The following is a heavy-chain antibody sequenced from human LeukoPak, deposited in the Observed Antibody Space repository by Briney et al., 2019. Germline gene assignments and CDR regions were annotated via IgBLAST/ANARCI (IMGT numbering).Heavy chain of an antibody. J-gene: IGHJ4*02. V-gene: IGHV3-74*01. CDR3: ARDYACDSYGLVLDS. CDR2: INSDGSST. D-gene: IGHD3-16*02. CDR1: GFTSSSYW. Sequence: PGGSLRLSCAASGFTSSSYWMHWVRHAPGKGMVWVSRINSDGSSTSYADSVKGRFTISRDNAKNTLYLQMNSLRAEDTAVYYCARDYACDSYGLVLDSWGQGALVTVSS.